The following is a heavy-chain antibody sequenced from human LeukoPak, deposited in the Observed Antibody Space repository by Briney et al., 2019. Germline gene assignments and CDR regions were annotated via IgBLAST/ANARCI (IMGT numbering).Heavy chain of an antibody. CDR3: ARDRGSRNWFDP. D-gene: IGHD1-26*01. J-gene: IGHJ5*02. CDR1: GFTFTSYW. Sequence: GGSLRLSCAASGFTFTSYWMHWVRQAPGKGLMWVSRINSDGSSTSYADSVKGRFTISRDNAKNTLYLQMNSLRAEDTAVYYCARDRGSRNWFDPWGQGTLVTVSS. V-gene: IGHV3-74*01. CDR2: INSDGSST.